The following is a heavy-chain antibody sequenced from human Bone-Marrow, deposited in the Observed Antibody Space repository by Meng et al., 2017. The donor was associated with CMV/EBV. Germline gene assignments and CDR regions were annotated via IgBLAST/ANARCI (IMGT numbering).Heavy chain of an antibody. CDR1: GYTFTSYD. D-gene: IGHD2-2*02. J-gene: IGHJ3*02. CDR3: ARDFHCSSTSCYTREAFDI. Sequence: ASVKVSCKASGYTFTSYDINWVRQATGQGLEWMGWMNPNSGNTNYAQKFQGRVTMTRDTSISTAYMELSRLRSDDTAVYYCARDFHCSSTSCYTREAFDIWGQGTMVTVSS. CDR2: MNPNSGNT. V-gene: IGHV1-8*01.